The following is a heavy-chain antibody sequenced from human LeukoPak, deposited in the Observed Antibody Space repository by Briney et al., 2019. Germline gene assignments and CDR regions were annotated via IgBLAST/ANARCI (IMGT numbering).Heavy chain of an antibody. CDR3: AREGPFDGDYLDY. D-gene: IGHD3-9*01. CDR2: INSDGSST. CDR1: GFTFSSYW. Sequence: TGGSLRLSCAASGFTFSSYWMHWVRHAPGKGLVWVSRINSDGSSTSYADSVKGRFTISRDNAKNTLYLQMNSLRAEDTAVYYCAREGPFDGDYLDYWGQGTLVTVSS. V-gene: IGHV3-74*01. J-gene: IGHJ4*02.